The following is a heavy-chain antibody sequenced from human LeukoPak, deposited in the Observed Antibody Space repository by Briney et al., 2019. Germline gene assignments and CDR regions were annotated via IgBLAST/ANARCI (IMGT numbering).Heavy chain of an antibody. V-gene: IGHV7-4-1*02. J-gene: IGHJ3*02. Sequence: ASVKVSCKASGYTFTSYYMHWVRQAPGQGLEWMGWINTNTGNPTYAQGFTGRFVFSLDTSVSTAYLQISSLKAEDTAVYYCARDRYYYDSSGYYLGDAFDIWGQGTMVTVSS. D-gene: IGHD3-22*01. CDR3: ARDRYYYDSSGYYLGDAFDI. CDR1: GYTFTSYY. CDR2: INTNTGNP.